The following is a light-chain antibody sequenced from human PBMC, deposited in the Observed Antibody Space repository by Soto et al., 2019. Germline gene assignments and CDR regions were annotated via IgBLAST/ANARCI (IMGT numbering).Light chain of an antibody. CDR3: QQYDSSPIT. CDR2: GTS. V-gene: IGKV3-20*01. Sequence: EIVLTQSPATLSLSPGARATLSCRASQSVSSYLAWYQQKPGQAPRLLIYGTSSRATGIPDRFSGSGSGTDFTLTIRGLDPEDFAVYYCQQYDSSPITFGQGTRLE. CDR1: QSVSSY. J-gene: IGKJ5*01.